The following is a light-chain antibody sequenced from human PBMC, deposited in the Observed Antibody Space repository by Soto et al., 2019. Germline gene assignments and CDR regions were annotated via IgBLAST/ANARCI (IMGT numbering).Light chain of an antibody. V-gene: IGKV1-5*01. J-gene: IGKJ1*01. CDR2: DAS. CDR3: QQYSSFSQT. Sequence: DIQMAQSPSTLSASVGDRVTITCRASQSISSWLAWYQQKPAKARHLLIYDASRLENGVPSRFSNSGSGTEFTLTIRSLQPDYFATYYCQQYSSFSQTFGQGTKVEIK. CDR1: QSISSW.